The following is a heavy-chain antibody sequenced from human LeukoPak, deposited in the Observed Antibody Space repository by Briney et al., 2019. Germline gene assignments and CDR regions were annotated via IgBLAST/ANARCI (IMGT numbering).Heavy chain of an antibody. Sequence: SETLSLTCTVSGGSINNYYWSWIRQPAGKGLEWIGRIYTRGSTDYNPSLKSRVTMSVDTSKNQFSLKLSSVTAADTAVYYCARGRYCSADICSGGDAFDIWGQGTMVSVSS. CDR2: IYTRGST. V-gene: IGHV4-4*07. CDR1: GGSINNYY. CDR3: ARGRYCSADICSGGDAFDI. J-gene: IGHJ3*02. D-gene: IGHD2-15*01.